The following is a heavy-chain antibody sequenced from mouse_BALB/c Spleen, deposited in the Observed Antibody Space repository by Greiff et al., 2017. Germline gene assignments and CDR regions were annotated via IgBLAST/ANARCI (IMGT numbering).Heavy chain of an antibody. CDR2: ISDGGSYT. J-gene: IGHJ4*01. V-gene: IGHV5-4*02. CDR1: GFTFSDYY. CDR3: ARGGITTVVEAMDY. Sequence: EVQGVESGGGLVKPGGSLKLSCAASGFTFSDYYMYWVRQTPEKRLEWVATISDGGSYTYYPDSVKGRFTISRDNAKNNLYLQMSSLKSEDTAMYYCARGGITTVVEAMDYWGQGTSVTVSS. D-gene: IGHD1-1*01.